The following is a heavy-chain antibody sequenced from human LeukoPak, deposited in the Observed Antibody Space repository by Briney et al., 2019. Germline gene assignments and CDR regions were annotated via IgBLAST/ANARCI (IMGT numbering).Heavy chain of an antibody. CDR1: GFTFSSYA. V-gene: IGHV3-23*01. J-gene: IGHJ6*04. CDR3: ARDQKGYGDYIYYYYYGMDV. D-gene: IGHD4-17*01. CDR2: ISGSGGST. Sequence: GGSLRLSCAASGFTFSSYAMSWVRQAPGKGLEWVSAISGSGGSTYYADSVKGRFTISRDNSKNTLYLQMHSLRAEDTAVHYCARDQKGYGDYIYYYYYGMDVWGKGTTVTVSS.